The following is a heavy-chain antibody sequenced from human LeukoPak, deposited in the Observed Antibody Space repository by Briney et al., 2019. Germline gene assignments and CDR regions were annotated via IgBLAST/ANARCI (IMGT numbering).Heavy chain of an antibody. J-gene: IGHJ4*02. V-gene: IGHV1-69*04. D-gene: IGHD5-12*01. Sequence: SVKVSCKASGGTFSSYAISWVRQAPGQGLEWMGRIIPILGIANYAQKFRGRVTITADKSTSTAYMELSSLRSEDTAVYYCARDGGTDIVATYGYWGQGTLVTVSS. CDR2: IIPILGIA. CDR3: ARDGGTDIVATYGY. CDR1: GGTFSSYA.